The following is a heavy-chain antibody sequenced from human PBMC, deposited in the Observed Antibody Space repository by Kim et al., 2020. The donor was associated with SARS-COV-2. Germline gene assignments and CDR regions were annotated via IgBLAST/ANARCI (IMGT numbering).Heavy chain of an antibody. D-gene: IGHD4-17*01. J-gene: IGHJ4*02. V-gene: IGHV7-4-1*02. Sequence: YAQGFTGRFVFSLDTSVSTAYLQISSLKAEDTAVYYCARGDYGDYDEFDYWGQGTLVTVSS. CDR3: ARGDYGDYDEFDY.